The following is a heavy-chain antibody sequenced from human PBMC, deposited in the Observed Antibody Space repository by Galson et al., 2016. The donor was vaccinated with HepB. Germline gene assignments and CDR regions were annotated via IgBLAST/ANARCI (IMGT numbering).Heavy chain of an antibody. J-gene: IGHJ4*02. CDR3: VHVENRGAGVSHFDF. Sequence: PALVKPTQTLTLTCTFSGFSLINYGVGVGWIRQPPRKALEWLALIYWDDDKRYSPSLKSRLIISKDTTKNEVVLTMINMDFVDTATYYCVHVENRGAGVSHFDFWGQGTLVSVSS. CDR1: GFSLINYGVG. D-gene: IGHD1-14*01. V-gene: IGHV2-5*02. CDR2: IYWDDDK.